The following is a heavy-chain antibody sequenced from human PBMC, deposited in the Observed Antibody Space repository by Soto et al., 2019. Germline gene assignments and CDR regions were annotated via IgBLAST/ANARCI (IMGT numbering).Heavy chain of an antibody. CDR1: GFTFSTYA. CDR3: AHDRPNYYESRGGYSRPGGDF. D-gene: IGHD3-22*01. V-gene: IGHV3-23*01. Sequence: EVQLLESGGGLVQPGGSLRLSCAASGFTFSTYAMSWVRQAPGKGLEWVSSITGRGDTTFSADSVKGRFTISRDNSKNTLYLQVSSLTAEDTAKYQCAHDRPNYYESRGGYSRPGGDFWGQGTLVTVSS. J-gene: IGHJ4*02. CDR2: ITGRGDTT.